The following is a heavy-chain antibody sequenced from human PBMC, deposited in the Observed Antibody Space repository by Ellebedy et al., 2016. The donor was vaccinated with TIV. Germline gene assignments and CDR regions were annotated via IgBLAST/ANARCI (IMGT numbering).Heavy chain of an antibody. CDR2: IYTGGST. CDR1: GFTVSGNQ. D-gene: IGHD5-18*01. CDR3: AKDRTSGDGYWVFDQ. Sequence: PGGSLRLSCAASGFTVSGNQMSWVRQAPGKGLEWVSVIYTGGSTYYADSVRGRFTISRDNSKSMVHLEMNSLRPEDTAVYYCAKDRTSGDGYWVFDQWGQGTLVTVSS. J-gene: IGHJ4*02. V-gene: IGHV3-53*01.